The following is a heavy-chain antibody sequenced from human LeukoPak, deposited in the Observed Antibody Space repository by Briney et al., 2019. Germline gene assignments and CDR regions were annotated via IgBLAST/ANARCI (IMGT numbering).Heavy chain of an antibody. CDR3: ARVPMVRGVSFDP. V-gene: IGHV4-38-2*02. Sequence: SETLSLTCTVSGYSISSGYYWGWIRQPPGKGLEWIGSIYHSGSTYYNPSLKSRVTISVDTSKNQFSLKLSSVTAAATAVYYCARVPMVRGVSFDPWGQGTLVTVSS. D-gene: IGHD3-10*01. CDR1: GYSISSGYY. J-gene: IGHJ5*02. CDR2: IYHSGST.